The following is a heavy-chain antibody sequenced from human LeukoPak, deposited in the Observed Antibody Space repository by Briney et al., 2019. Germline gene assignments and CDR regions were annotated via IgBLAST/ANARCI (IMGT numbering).Heavy chain of an antibody. Sequence: GRSLRLSCAASGFTFSSYGMHWVRQAPGKGLEWVAVIWYDGSNKYYADSVKGRFTISRDNSKNTLYLQMNSLRAEDTAVYYCVFLAAGNSVDYWGQGTLVTVSS. CDR2: IWYDGSNK. D-gene: IGHD6-13*01. J-gene: IGHJ4*02. V-gene: IGHV3-33*01. CDR1: GFTFSSYG. CDR3: VFLAAGNSVDY.